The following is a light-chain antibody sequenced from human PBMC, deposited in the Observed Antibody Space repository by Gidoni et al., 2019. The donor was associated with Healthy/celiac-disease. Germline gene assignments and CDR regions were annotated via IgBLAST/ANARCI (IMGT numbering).Light chain of an antibody. CDR3: QQYYSTHWT. J-gene: IGKJ1*01. V-gene: IGKV4-1*01. Sequence: DIVMTQSPDSLAVSLGERATINCKSSQSVLYSSNNKNYLAWYQKKPGQPPKLLIYWASTRESGGPDRCSGSGSGTDFTLTISSMQAEDVAVYYCQQYYSTHWTFGQGTKVESK. CDR1: QSVLYSSNNKNY. CDR2: WAS.